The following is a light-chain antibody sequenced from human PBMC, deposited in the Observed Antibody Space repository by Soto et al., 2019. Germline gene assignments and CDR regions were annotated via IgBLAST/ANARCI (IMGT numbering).Light chain of an antibody. Sequence: ETVVNQSPGTLSVTLGERATLSCRASQSVSIHLAWYQQKPGQAPRLLIYDTSTRATGIPARFSGSGSGTEFTLTISSLQSEDFAVYYCQQYSNWPPITFGQGTKVDIK. CDR1: QSVSIH. V-gene: IGKV3-15*01. CDR3: QQYSNWPPIT. J-gene: IGKJ1*01. CDR2: DTS.